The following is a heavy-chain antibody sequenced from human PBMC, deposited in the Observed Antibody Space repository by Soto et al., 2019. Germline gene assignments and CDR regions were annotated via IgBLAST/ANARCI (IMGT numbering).Heavy chain of an antibody. J-gene: IGHJ3*02. CDR2: INAGSGNT. V-gene: IGHV1-3*01. CDR3: ARDTETLGPRANDALDI. CDR1: GYTFSAYT. Sequence: QAQLVQSGAEMKKPGASVKVSCKATGYTFSAYTMNWVRQAPGQSLEWMGWINAGSGNTKYSQNFQGRVSMTRDTSASTVSMELTGLTSEDTAVYYCARDTETLGPRANDALDIWGQGTMVTVSS. D-gene: IGHD3-3*02.